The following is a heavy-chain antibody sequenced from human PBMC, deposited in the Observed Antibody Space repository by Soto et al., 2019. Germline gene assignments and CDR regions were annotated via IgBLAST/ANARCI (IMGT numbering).Heavy chain of an antibody. CDR3: AKRGGYCSGGSCYADY. Sequence: GGSLRLSCAASGFTFSSYAMSWVRQAPGKGLEWVSAISGSGGSTYYADSVKGRFTISRDNSKNTLYLQMNSLRAEDTAVYYCAKRGGYCSGGSCYADYWGQGTLVTVS. J-gene: IGHJ4*02. CDR2: ISGSGGST. D-gene: IGHD2-15*01. V-gene: IGHV3-23*01. CDR1: GFTFSSYA.